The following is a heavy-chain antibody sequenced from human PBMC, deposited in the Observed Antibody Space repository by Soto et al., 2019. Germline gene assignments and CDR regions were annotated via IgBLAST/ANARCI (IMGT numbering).Heavy chain of an antibody. J-gene: IGHJ4*02. Sequence: QVQLVQSGAEVKKPGASVKISCKASGYTFTRYYIHWVRQAPGQGLEWMGGITPMFGKPNYAQKFQGRVTITADESTSTGYMELRSLRSDDTAVYYCARDGALYDSSGYYFLYWGQGTLVAVSS. D-gene: IGHD3-22*01. V-gene: IGHV1-69*01. CDR2: ITPMFGKP. CDR3: ARDGALYDSSGYYFLY. CDR1: GYTFTRYY.